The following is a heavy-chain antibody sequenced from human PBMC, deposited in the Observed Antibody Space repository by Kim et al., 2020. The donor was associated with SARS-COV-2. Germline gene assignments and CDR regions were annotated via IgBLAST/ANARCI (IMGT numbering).Heavy chain of an antibody. D-gene: IGHD3-3*01. V-gene: IGHV3-23*01. CDR1: GFTFSSYA. Sequence: GGSLRLSCAASGFTFSSYAMSWVRQAPGKGLEWVSAISGSGGSTYYADSVKGRFTISRDNSKNTLYLQMNSLRAEDTAVYYCAKPRGGVLRFLEWLSPVDPWGQGTVVPVSS. CDR3: AKPRGGVLRFLEWLSPVDP. J-gene: IGHJ5*02. CDR2: ISGSGGST.